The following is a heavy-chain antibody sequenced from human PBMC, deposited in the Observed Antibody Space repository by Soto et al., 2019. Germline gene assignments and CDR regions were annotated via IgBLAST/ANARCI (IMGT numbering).Heavy chain of an antibody. Sequence: QVQLQESGPRLVKPSETLTLKCTVSGGSVSSDKYLWGWIRQPPGKGLEWVASIRYGGATSGTTFYNPSLGGRPTISLDTSADQVSLRLTSVTATDTAVYYCARHDDHRSPPLGFHIWGQGTLVTVSS. V-gene: IGHV4-39*01. J-gene: IGHJ3*02. CDR2: IRYGGATSGTT. CDR3: ARHDDHRSPPLGFHI. D-gene: IGHD3-10*01. CDR1: GGSVSSDKYL.